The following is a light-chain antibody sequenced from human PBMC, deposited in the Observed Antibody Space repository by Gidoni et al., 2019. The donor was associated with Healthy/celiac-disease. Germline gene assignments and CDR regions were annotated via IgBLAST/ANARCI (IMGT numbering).Light chain of an antibody. CDR3: QQYNNWPPTWT. CDR1: QSVSSN. J-gene: IGKJ1*01. Sequence: EIVMTQSPATLSVSPGERATLSCRASQSVSSNLAWYQQKPGQAPRLLIYGASTRATGIPARFSASGSGTEFTLTISSLQSEDFAFYYCQQYNNWPPTWTFGQGTKVEIK. V-gene: IGKV3-15*01. CDR2: GAS.